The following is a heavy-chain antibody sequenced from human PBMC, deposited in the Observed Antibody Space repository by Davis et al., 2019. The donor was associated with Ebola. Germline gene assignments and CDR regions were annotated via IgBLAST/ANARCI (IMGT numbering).Heavy chain of an antibody. V-gene: IGHV3-48*02. D-gene: IGHD3/OR15-3a*01. CDR2: INVDNSAM. Sequence: GGSLRLSCAASGFTFSSYSMNWLRQAPGKGLEFVSYINVDNSAMFYADSVKGRFTISRDNARNSLFLQMNSLRDEDTAVYYCVRDWDWAFDYWGLGTLVTVSS. CDR3: VRDWDWAFDY. J-gene: IGHJ4*02. CDR1: GFTFSSYS.